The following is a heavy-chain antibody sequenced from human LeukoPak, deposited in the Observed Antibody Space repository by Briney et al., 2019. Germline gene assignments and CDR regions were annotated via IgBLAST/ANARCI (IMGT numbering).Heavy chain of an antibody. V-gene: IGHV3-21*06. CDR1: GFAFSTYS. CDR2: ISSSSTYI. CDR3: GTWTTVASYFDY. J-gene: IGHJ4*02. D-gene: IGHD4-17*01. Sequence: GGSLRLSCAASGFAFSTYSMNWVRQAPGKGLEWVSSISSSSTYIYYADSVKGRFTISRDNAKNSLYLQMNSLRAEDTAVYYCGTWTTVASYFDYWGQGTLVTVSS.